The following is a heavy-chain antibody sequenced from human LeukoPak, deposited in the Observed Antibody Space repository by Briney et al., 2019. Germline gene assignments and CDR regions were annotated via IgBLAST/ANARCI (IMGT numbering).Heavy chain of an antibody. J-gene: IGHJ5*02. CDR1: GYTFTSYD. CDR3: ARGLVGRIAAAGTFRFDP. V-gene: IGHV1-8*01. Sequence: GASVKVSCKASGYTFTSYDINWVRQATGQGLEWMGWMNPNSGNTGYAQKFQGRVTMTRNTSISTAYMELSSLRSEDTAVYYCARGLVGRIAAAGTFRFDPWGQGTLVTVSS. CDR2: MNPNSGNT. D-gene: IGHD6-13*01.